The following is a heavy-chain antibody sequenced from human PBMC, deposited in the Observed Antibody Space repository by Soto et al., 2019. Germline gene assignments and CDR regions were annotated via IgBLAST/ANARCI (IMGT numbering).Heavy chain of an antibody. J-gene: IGHJ6*02. CDR3: AKKLAGTYYTGMDV. V-gene: IGHV3-30*18. CDR2: MSSDGSTK. CDR1: GFTFSLFG. Sequence: GGCLRLSCAASGFTFSLFGMHGVRKAPGKGLEWVATMSSDGSTKHYADSVKGRFTISRDNSKNTLYLQMSSLRAEDTAMYYCAKKLAGTYYTGMDVWGQGTTVTVSS.